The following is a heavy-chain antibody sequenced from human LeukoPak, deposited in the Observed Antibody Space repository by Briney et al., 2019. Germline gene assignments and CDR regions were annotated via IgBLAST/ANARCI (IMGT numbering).Heavy chain of an antibody. Sequence: SETLSLTCTVSGGSISTYYWSWIRQPPGKGLEWIGYIYYSGSTNYNPSLKSRVTISVDTSKNQFSLKLSSVTAADTALYYCARAYSSSVDAFDIWGQGAMVTVSS. CDR2: IYYSGST. J-gene: IGHJ3*02. V-gene: IGHV4-59*08. CDR1: GGSISTYY. CDR3: ARAYSSSVDAFDI. D-gene: IGHD6-6*01.